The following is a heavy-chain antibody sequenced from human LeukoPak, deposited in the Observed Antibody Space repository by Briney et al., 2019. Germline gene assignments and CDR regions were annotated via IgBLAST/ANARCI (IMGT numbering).Heavy chain of an antibody. V-gene: IGHV1-69*06. CDR1: GDTFTTYA. CDR3: ARAGIPGYCTNVTCSNWLDP. Sequence: SVKVSCKTSGDTFTTYAIIWVRQAPGQGLEWMGGIIPMSGTPNYAQRLQGRVTITADKSTKTAYMELSSLRSEDTAVYYCARAGIPGYCTNVTCSNWLDPWGQGTLVTVSS. D-gene: IGHD2-8*01. J-gene: IGHJ5*02. CDR2: IIPMSGTP.